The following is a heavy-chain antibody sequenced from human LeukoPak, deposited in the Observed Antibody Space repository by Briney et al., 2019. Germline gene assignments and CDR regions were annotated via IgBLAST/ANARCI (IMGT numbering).Heavy chain of an antibody. Sequence: GGSLRLSCAASGFTFSSYWMSWVRQAPGKGLEWVANIKQDGSEKYYVDSVKGRFTISRDNAKNSLYLQMNSLRAEDTAVYYCARHADYGDSFIRQYYFDYWGQGTLVTVSS. D-gene: IGHD4-17*01. CDR2: IKQDGSEK. CDR1: GFTFSSYW. CDR3: ARHADYGDSFIRQYYFDY. J-gene: IGHJ4*02. V-gene: IGHV3-7*01.